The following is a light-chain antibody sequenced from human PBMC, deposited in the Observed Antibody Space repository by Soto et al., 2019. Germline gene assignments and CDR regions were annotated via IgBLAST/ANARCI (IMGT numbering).Light chain of an antibody. J-gene: IGKJ2*01. CDR1: QTIFGW. V-gene: IGKV1-5*03. CDR3: RQSHSSPYT. CDR2: KAS. Sequence: DIQMTQSPATLTASVGDTVIITCRASQTIFGWLAWYQQKPGTAPNLLIYKASSLQRGVPSRFSGSGSGTEFTLTISSLQPDDFASYYCRQSHSSPYTFGKGTTLEMK.